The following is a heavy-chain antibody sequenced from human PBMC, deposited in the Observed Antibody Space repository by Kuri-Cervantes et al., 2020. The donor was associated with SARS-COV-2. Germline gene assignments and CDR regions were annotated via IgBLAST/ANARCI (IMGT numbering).Heavy chain of an antibody. CDR1: GFSFSSYA. Sequence: GGSLRLSCAASGFSFSSYAMSWVRQAPGKGLEWVSAISGSGGSTYHADSVKGRFTISRDNSKNTRYLQMNSLRAEDTAVYYCAKDSGLYSNYVTAYDAFDVWGQGTMVTVSS. J-gene: IGHJ3*01. CDR2: ISGSGGST. CDR3: AKDSGLYSNYVTAYDAFDV. V-gene: IGHV3-23*01. D-gene: IGHD4-11*01.